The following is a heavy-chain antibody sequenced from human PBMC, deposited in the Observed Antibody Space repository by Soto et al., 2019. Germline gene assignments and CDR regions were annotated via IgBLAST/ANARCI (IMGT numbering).Heavy chain of an antibody. V-gene: IGHV4-59*01. CDR1: GGSISSYY. CDR2: IYYSGST. D-gene: IGHD1-26*01. Sequence: SETLSLTCTVSGGSISSYYWSWIRQPPGKGLEWIGYIYYSGSTNYNPSLKSRVTISVDTSKNQFSLKLSSLRSEDTAVYYCARDRGRGGSYYIYFYGMDVWGQGTTVTVSS. J-gene: IGHJ6*02. CDR3: ARDRGRGGSYYIYFYGMDV.